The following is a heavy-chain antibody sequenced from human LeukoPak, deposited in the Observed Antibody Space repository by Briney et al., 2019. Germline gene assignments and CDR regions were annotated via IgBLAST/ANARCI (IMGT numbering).Heavy chain of an antibody. J-gene: IGHJ4*02. CDR3: AKDMNDLLWFGEFGSIDY. D-gene: IGHD3-10*01. Sequence: PGGSLRLSCAASGFTFDDYAMHWVRQAPGKGLEWVSGISWNSGSIGYADSVKGRFTISRDNAKNSLYLQMNSLRAEDTALYYCAKDMNDLLWFGEFGSIDYWGQGTLVTVSS. CDR2: ISWNSGSI. CDR1: GFTFDDYA. V-gene: IGHV3-9*01.